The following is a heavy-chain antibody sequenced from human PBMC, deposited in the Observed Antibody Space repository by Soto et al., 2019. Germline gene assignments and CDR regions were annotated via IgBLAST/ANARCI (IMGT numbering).Heavy chain of an antibody. J-gene: IGHJ3*02. Sequence: ASVKVSCKASGGTFSSYAISRVRQAPGQGLEWMGGIIPIFGTANYAQKFQGRVTITADESTSTAYMELSSLRSEDTAVYYCARDHPRGYYDSSGYLDAFDIWGQGTMVTVSS. CDR1: GGTFSSYA. V-gene: IGHV1-69*13. CDR2: IIPIFGTA. D-gene: IGHD3-22*01. CDR3: ARDHPRGYYDSSGYLDAFDI.